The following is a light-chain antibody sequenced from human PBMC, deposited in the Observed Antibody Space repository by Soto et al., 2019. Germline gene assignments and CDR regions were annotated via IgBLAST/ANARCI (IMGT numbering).Light chain of an antibody. CDR1: QSINKW. J-gene: IGKJ1*01. Sequence: DILLTQSPSTLSASVGDRFTISCLASQSINKWLAWYQHKPGKAPNLLIYEVSTLHSGVPSRFSGSGSGTESTLTISSLRPDDFATYYCQHYSGDRATFGQGTKVDIK. CDR2: EVS. CDR3: QHYSGDRAT. V-gene: IGKV1-5*03.